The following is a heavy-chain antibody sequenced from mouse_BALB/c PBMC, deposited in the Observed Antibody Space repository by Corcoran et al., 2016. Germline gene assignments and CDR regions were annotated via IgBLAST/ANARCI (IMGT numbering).Heavy chain of an antibody. D-gene: IGHD1-1*02. CDR2: IWWDDVK. J-gene: IGHJ1*01. V-gene: IGHV8-8*01. Sequence: QVTLKESGPGILQPSQTLSLTCSFSGFSLSTSGMGVGWIRQPSGKGLEWLAHIWWDDVKRYNPALKSRLTISKDTSSLHVFLKIARVDTAVTATYYCVRIPDYVGPSWYFDVVGAWTTVTVAS. CDR3: VRIPDYVGPSWYFDV. CDR1: GFSLSTSGMG.